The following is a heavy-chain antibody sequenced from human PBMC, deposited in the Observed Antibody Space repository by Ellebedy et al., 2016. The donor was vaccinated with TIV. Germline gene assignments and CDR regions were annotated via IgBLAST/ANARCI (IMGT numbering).Heavy chain of an antibody. V-gene: IGHV1-69*13. CDR2: IIPVFGTT. CDR1: GGTVSTYA. J-gene: IGHJ6*02. D-gene: IGHD2-2*01. Sequence: SVKVSCXASGGTVSTYAFTWVRQAPGQGLDWMGGIIPVFGTTFYAQKFQGRVTITADESTSTAYMELSSLRSDDTAVYYCARELVVPAAIYYYYGMDVWGQGTTVTVSS. CDR3: ARELVVPAAIYYYYGMDV.